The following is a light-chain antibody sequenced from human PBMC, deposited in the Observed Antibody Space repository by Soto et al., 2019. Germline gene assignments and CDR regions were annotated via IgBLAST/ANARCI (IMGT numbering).Light chain of an antibody. CDR2: DAS. CDR3: LQDYNCPWT. Sequence: DIQMTQSPSTLSASVGDRVTITCRASQSISSWLAWYQQKPGKAPKLLIYDASSLESGVPSRFSGSGSGTEFTLTISSLQPDDFATYYCLQDYNCPWTFGQGTKVEIK. J-gene: IGKJ1*01. V-gene: IGKV1-5*01. CDR1: QSISSW.